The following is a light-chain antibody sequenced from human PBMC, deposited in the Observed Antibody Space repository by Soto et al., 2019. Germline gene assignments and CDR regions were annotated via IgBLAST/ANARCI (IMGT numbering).Light chain of an antibody. CDR1: QSVDSNY. V-gene: IGKV3-20*01. J-gene: IGKJ5*01. CDR2: GAT. Sequence: EIVLTQSPGTLSLSPGEEATLSFSASQSVDSNYLAWYQQKAGQTPRLIIYGATGRADGIPHRFSGSGFGTDFTLTISKVEPEDFAVYYCQQYGSSPITFGQGTRLEIK. CDR3: QQYGSSPIT.